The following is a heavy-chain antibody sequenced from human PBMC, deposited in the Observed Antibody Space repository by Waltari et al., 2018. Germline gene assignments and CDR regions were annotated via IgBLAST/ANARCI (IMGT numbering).Heavy chain of an antibody. V-gene: IGHV3-49*03. Sequence: EVQLVESGGGLVQPGRSLRLSCTASGFTFGDYAMSWFRQAPGKGLAWGGFIRSKAYGGTTEYAASVKGGFTISRDDSKSIAYLQMNSLKTEDTAVYYCTRDSTYYDFWSGYYITGYGMDVWGQGTTVTVSS. CDR2: IRSKAYGGTT. CDR1: GFTFGDYA. CDR3: TRDSTYYDFWSGYYITGYGMDV. D-gene: IGHD3-3*01. J-gene: IGHJ6*02.